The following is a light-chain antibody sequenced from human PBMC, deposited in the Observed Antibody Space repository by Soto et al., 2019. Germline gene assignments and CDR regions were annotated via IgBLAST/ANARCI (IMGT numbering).Light chain of an antibody. CDR1: SSNIGAGYD. V-gene: IGLV1-40*01. Sequence: QAVVTQPPSVSGAPGQRVTISCTGSSSNIGAGYDVHWYQQLPGTAPKVLIYGNSDRPSGVPDRFSGSKSGTSASLAITGLQAEDEADYYCQSYDSSLSVLYVFGTGTKLTVL. J-gene: IGLJ1*01. CDR2: GNS. CDR3: QSYDSSLSVLYV.